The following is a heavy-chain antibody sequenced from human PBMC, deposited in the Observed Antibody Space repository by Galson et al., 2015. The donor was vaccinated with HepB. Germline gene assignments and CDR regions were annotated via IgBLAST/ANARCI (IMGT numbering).Heavy chain of an antibody. CDR3: ARLGNGGEQWLVGDVGLAGHWFDP. D-gene: IGHD6-19*01. J-gene: IGHJ5*02. Sequence: LSLTCTVSGGSISSYYWSWIRQPPGKGLEWIGYIYYCGSTNYNPSLKSRVTISVDTSKNQFSLKLSSVTAADTAVYYCARLGNGGEQWLVGDVGLAGHWFDPWGQGTLVTVSS. V-gene: IGHV4-59*08. CDR2: IYYCGST. CDR1: GGSISSYY.